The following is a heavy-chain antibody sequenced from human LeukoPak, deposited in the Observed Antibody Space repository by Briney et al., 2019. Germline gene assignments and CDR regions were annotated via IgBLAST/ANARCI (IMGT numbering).Heavy chain of an antibody. Sequence: GGSLRLSWAASGFSLSSYWMHWVRQSPGKGLVWVSCINSDGSTTSYADSVKGRFTISRDNAKNTLYLQMNSLRAEDTAVYYCLVGIDYWGQGTLVTVSS. CDR1: GFSLSSYW. J-gene: IGHJ4*02. CDR2: INSDGSTT. CDR3: LVGIDY. D-gene: IGHD1-26*01. V-gene: IGHV3-74*01.